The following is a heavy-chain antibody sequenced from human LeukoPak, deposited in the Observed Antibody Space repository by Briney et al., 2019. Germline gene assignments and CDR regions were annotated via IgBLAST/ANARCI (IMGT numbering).Heavy chain of an antibody. CDR2: IYYSGST. CDR1: GGSISSGGYY. Sequence: SETLSLTCTVSGGSISSGGYYWSWIRQHPGKGLEWIGYIYYSGSTYYNPSLKSRVTISVDTSKNQFSLKLSSVTAADTAVYYCARGSGYYSYYFDYWGQGTLVTVSS. J-gene: IGHJ4*02. V-gene: IGHV4-31*03. CDR3: ARGSGYYSYYFDY. D-gene: IGHD3-22*01.